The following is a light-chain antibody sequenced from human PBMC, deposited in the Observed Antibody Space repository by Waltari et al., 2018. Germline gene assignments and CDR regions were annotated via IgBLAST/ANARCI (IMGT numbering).Light chain of an antibody. CDR2: EDT. V-gene: IGLV3-10*01. CDR1: AWPKKN. CDR3: YSADSSGNHKGI. J-gene: IGLJ2*01. Sequence: YELTQPPSVSVSPGQAARLTCSGHAWPKKNAFWFQQKSGQAPVLVIYEDTKRPSGIPERFSGSSSGTMATLTISGAQVEDEADYYCYSADSSGNHKGIFGGGTKVTVL.